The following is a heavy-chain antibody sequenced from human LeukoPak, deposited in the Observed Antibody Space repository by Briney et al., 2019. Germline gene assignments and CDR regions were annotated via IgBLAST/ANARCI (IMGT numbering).Heavy chain of an antibody. V-gene: IGHV1-8*02. CDR3: ARVSYSSSWYSYYYYYMDV. CDR2: MNSNSGNT. D-gene: IGHD6-13*01. J-gene: IGHJ6*03. Sequence: ASVKVSCKASGYIFTGYYMHWVRQAPGQGLEWMGWMNSNSGNTGYAQKFQGRVTMTRNTSISTAYMELSSLRSEDTAVYYCARVSYSSSWYSYYYYYMDVWGKGTTVTISS. CDR1: GYIFTGYY.